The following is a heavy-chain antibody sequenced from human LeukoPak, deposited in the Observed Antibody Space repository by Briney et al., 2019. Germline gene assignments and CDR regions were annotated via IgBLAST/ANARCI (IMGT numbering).Heavy chain of an antibody. Sequence: SQTLSLTCAISRDSVSINSAAWNWIRQSPSRGLEWLGRTYQRSKWYNDYAVSVKSRITINPDISKNQFSLQLNSVTPEDTAVYYCARSPSPYSSGWYFDYWGQGTLVTVSS. CDR2: TYQRSKWYN. CDR3: ARSPSPYSSGWYFDY. CDR1: RDSVSINSAA. J-gene: IGHJ4*02. V-gene: IGHV6-1*01. D-gene: IGHD6-19*01.